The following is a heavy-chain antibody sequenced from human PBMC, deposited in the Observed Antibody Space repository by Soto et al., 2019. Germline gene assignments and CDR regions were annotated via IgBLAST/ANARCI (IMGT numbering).Heavy chain of an antibody. Sequence: RASVKVSCKASGGTFSSYAISWVRQAPGQGLEWMGGIIPIFGTANYAQKFQGRVTITADESTSTAYMELSSLRSEDTAVYYCARDRYCTNGVCYGTRNYYYYYGMDVWGQGTTVTVSS. CDR1: GGTFSSYA. CDR2: IIPIFGTA. D-gene: IGHD2-8*01. V-gene: IGHV1-69*13. CDR3: ARDRYCTNGVCYGTRNYYYYYGMDV. J-gene: IGHJ6*02.